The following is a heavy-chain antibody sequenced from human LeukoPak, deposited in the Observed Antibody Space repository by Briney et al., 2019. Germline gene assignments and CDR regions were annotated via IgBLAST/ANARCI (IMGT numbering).Heavy chain of an antibody. V-gene: IGHV3-23*01. CDR2: ISGSGGST. J-gene: IGHJ4*02. CDR1: GFTFSTYA. CDR3: AKAEYSSGWYYFDY. Sequence: GGSLRLSCAASGFTFSTYAMTWVRQAPGKGLECVSGISGSGGSTYYADSVKGRFTISRDNSKNTLYLQMNSLRAEDTAVYYCAKAEYSSGWYYFDYWGQGALVTVSS. D-gene: IGHD6-19*01.